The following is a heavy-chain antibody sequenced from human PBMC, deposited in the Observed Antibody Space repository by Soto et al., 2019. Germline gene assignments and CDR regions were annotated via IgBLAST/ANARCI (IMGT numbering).Heavy chain of an antibody. CDR2: IYYSGST. Sequence: SETLSLTCTVSGGSISSYYWSWIRQPPGKGLEWIGYIYYSGSTNYNPSLKSRVTISVDTSKNQFSLKLSSVTAADTAVYYCARVSFGVIFPALYFDYWGQGTLVTVSS. D-gene: IGHD3-3*01. CDR3: ARVSFGVIFPALYFDY. J-gene: IGHJ4*02. V-gene: IGHV4-59*01. CDR1: GGSISSYY.